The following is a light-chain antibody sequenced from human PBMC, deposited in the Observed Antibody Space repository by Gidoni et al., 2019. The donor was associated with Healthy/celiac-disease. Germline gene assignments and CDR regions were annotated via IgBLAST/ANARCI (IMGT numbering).Light chain of an antibody. CDR1: SSNMGNNY. CDR2: DNN. V-gene: IGLV1-51*01. CDR3: GTWDSSLSAVV. J-gene: IGLJ2*01. Sequence: QSVLTQTPSVSAAPGKKVTISCSGSSSNMGNNYVSWYQQLPGTAPKLLIYDNNKRPSVIPDRFSGSKSGTSATLGITGLQTGDEADYYCGTWDSSLSAVVFGGGTKLTVL.